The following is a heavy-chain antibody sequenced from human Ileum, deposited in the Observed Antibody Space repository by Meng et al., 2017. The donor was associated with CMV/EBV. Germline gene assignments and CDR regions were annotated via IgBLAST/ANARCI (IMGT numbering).Heavy chain of an antibody. D-gene: IGHD1-1*01. CDR3: ARDFHNSDY. J-gene: IGHJ4*02. CDR2: ISSSGSYI. Sequence: GESLKISCAASGFTFTDYTVNWVRQAPGKGLEWLSSISSSGSYIYYADSVKGRFTISRDNAKNSVYLQLNSLRAEDTAVYYCARDFHNSDYWGQGTLVTVSS. CDR1: GFTFTDYT. V-gene: IGHV3-21*01.